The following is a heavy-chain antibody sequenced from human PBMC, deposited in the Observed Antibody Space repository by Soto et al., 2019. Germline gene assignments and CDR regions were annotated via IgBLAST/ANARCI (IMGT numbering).Heavy chain of an antibody. V-gene: IGHV4-39*01. CDR3: ARHKTYYYDSSRYYYDY. J-gene: IGHJ4*02. CDR2: IYYSGST. D-gene: IGHD3-22*01. Sequence: SETLSLTCTVSGGSSSSSSYYWGWIRQPPGKGLEWIGSIYYSGSTYYNPSLKSRVTISVDTSKNQFSLKLSSVTAADTAVYYCARHKTYYYDSSRYYYDYWGQGTLDTVSS. CDR1: GGSSSSSSYY.